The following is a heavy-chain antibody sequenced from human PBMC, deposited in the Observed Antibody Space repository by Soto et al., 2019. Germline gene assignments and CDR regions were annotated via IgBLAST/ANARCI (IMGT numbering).Heavy chain of an antibody. CDR1: GFTFSSYA. CDR2: IWYDGTNK. Sequence: QVQLVESGGGVVQPGQSPRLSCAASGFTFSSYAMHWVRQAPGKGLEWVAVIWYDGTNKYYADSVKGRFTISRDNSRNTLYLQMNSLRAEDTAVYYCARAQSSGNYYSDYWGQGTLVTVSS. J-gene: IGHJ4*02. CDR3: ARAQSSGNYYSDY. V-gene: IGHV3-33*01. D-gene: IGHD1-26*01.